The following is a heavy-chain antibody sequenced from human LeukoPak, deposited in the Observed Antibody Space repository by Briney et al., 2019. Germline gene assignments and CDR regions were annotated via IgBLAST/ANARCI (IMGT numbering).Heavy chain of an antibody. CDR3: ARDLGRGGSFHYFDY. J-gene: IGHJ4*02. V-gene: IGHV3-53*01. CDR1: GFTVSSNY. CDR2: IYSGGST. D-gene: IGHD2-15*01. Sequence: PGRSLRLPCAASGFTVSSNYMSWVRQAPGTGLEWFSGIYSGGSTNYADSVRGRLTISRDNSKHTLYLQMNSLRAEDTAVYYCARDLGRGGSFHYFDYWGQGTLVTVSS.